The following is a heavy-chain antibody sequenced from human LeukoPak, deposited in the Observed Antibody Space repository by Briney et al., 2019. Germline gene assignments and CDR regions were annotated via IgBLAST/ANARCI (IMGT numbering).Heavy chain of an antibody. J-gene: IGHJ6*03. Sequence: ASEKVSCKASGYTFTSYGISWVRQAPGQGLEWMGWISAYNGNTNYAQKLQGRVTMTTDTSTSTAYMELRSLRSDDTAVYYCAKDGPSSPSNFYYYYTMDVWGKGTAVTVSS. CDR2: ISAYNGNT. V-gene: IGHV1-18*01. D-gene: IGHD2-2*01. CDR3: AKDGPSSPSNFYYYYTMDV. CDR1: GYTFTSYG.